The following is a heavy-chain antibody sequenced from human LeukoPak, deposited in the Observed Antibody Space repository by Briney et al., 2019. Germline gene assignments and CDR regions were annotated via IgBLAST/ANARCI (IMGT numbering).Heavy chain of an antibody. V-gene: IGHV4-39*01. CDR1: GGSISSNNYY. J-gene: IGHJ6*03. CDR3: ARHKDYYYSYMDV. Sequence: SETLSLTCTVSGGSISSNNYYWGWIRQPPGKGLEWIGSIYYSGNTYYNPSLKSRLTMSVHTSKNQFSLKLGSVTAADTAVYYCARHKDYYYSYMDVWGKGTTVTISS. CDR2: IYYSGNT.